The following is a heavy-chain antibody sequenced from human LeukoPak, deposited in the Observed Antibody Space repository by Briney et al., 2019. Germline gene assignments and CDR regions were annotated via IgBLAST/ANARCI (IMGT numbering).Heavy chain of an antibody. J-gene: IGHJ6*02. CDR1: GFTFSSYA. V-gene: IGHV3-30-3*01. D-gene: IGHD3-10*01. CDR3: ARDYSSRYYYGSGTPGRYYGMDV. CDR2: ISYDGSNK. Sequence: GGSLRLSFAASGFTFSSYAMHWVRQAPGKGLEWVAVISYDGSNKYYADSVKGRFTISRDNSKNTLYLQMNSLRAEDTAVYYCARDYSSRYYYGSGTPGRYYGMDVWGQGTTVTVSS.